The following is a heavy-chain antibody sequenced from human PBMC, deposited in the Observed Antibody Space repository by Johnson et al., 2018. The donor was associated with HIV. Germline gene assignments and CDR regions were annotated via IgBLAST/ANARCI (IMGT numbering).Heavy chain of an antibody. J-gene: IGHJ3*02. CDR1: GFTFSSYA. CDR3: ARDRNVVWSGFDACDI. Sequence: QVQLVESGGRVVQPGRSLRLSCAASGFTFSSYAMHWVRQAPGKGLEWVAVISYEGTNQYYAESVKGRFTISRDKSKNTMFLQINSLRPEDTAVYYCARDRNVVWSGFDACDIWGQGTMVTVSS. D-gene: IGHD3-3*01. V-gene: IGHV3-30-3*01. CDR2: ISYEGTNQ.